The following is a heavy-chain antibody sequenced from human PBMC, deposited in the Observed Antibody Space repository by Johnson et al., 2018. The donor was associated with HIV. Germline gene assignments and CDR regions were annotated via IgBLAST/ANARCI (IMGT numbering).Heavy chain of an antibody. Sequence: VQLMESGGGLVQPGRSLRLSCAASGFTFDDYAMHWVRQAPGKGLQWVSGINSDGSSTSYADSVKGRFTISRDNAENTLSLQMNSLRAEDTAVYFCTRGPRTVGATMDALDIWGHGTMVTVSA. J-gene: IGHJ3*02. D-gene: IGHD1-26*01. CDR1: GFTFDDYA. V-gene: IGHV3-9*01. CDR3: TRGPRTVGATMDALDI. CDR2: INSDGSST.